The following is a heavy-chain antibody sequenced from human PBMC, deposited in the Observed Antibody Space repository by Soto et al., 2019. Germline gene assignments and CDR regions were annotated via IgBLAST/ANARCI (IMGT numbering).Heavy chain of an antibody. V-gene: IGHV3-23*01. J-gene: IGHJ4*02. CDR1: GFTFRSSP. CDR2: INGGDDSE. CDR3: TKDTDCGIISPTHDY. D-gene: IGHD2-21*01. Sequence: PGGSLRLSCAVSGFTFRSSPMSWVRRAPGKGLEWVSGINGGDDSEHYVDSVRGRFTIIRDNSKNLLLLQMNSLRVEDTAIYYCTKDTDCGIISPTHDYWGQRTPVTVSS.